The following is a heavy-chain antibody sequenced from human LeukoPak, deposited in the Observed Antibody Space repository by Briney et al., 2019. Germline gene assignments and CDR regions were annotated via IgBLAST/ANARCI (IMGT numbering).Heavy chain of an antibody. J-gene: IGHJ4*02. Sequence: GGSLRLSCAASGFTFSSYAMHWVRQAPGKGLEWVAVISYDGSNKYYADSVKGRFTISRDNSKNTLYLQMNSLRAEDTAVYYCARVAINDYGDYFDYWGQGTLVTVSS. V-gene: IGHV3-30*04. CDR3: ARVAINDYGDYFDY. CDR2: ISYDGSNK. CDR1: GFTFSSYA. D-gene: IGHD4-17*01.